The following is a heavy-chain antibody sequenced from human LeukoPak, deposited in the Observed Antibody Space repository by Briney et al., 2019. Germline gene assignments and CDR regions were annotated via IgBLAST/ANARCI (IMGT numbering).Heavy chain of an antibody. V-gene: IGHV3-7*01. CDR1: GLTGSHNY. CDR3: ARASNPY. Sequence: GGSLRLSCAASGLTGSHNYVSWVRQAPGKGLEWVANIKQDGSEKYYVDSVKGRFTISRDNAKNSLYLQMNSLRAEDTAVYYCARASNPYWGQGTLVTVSS. D-gene: IGHD1-14*01. J-gene: IGHJ4*02. CDR2: IKQDGSEK.